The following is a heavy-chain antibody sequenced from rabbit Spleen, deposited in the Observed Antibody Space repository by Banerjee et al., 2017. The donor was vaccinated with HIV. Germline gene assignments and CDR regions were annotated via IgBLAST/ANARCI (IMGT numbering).Heavy chain of an antibody. V-gene: IGHV1S45*01. CDR2: IYSSSRIT. D-gene: IGHD4-2*01. J-gene: IGHJ4*01. Sequence: QEQLKETGGGLVQPEGSLTLTCTASGFSFSSSYYVYWVRQAPGKGLEWIGCIYSSSRITWFASWANGRFTISKTSSTTVTLQMPSLTDADTATYFCPIGGYGGHIYAMGLWGPGTLVPVS. CDR3: PIGGYGGHIYAMGL. CDR1: GFSFSSSYY.